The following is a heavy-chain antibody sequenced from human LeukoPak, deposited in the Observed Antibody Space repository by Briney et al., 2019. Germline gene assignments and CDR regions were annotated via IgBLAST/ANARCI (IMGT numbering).Heavy chain of an antibody. CDR3: ARDYCSSTSCYSEVWFDP. D-gene: IGHD2-2*01. CDR1: GYTFTGYY. V-gene: IGHV1-69*04. Sequence: SVKVSCKASGYTFTGYYMHWVRQAPGQGLEWMGRIVPILGIANYARKFQGRVTITADKSTSTAYMELSSLRSEDTAVYYCARDYCSSTSCYSEVWFDPWGQGTLVTVSS. CDR2: IVPILGIA. J-gene: IGHJ5*02.